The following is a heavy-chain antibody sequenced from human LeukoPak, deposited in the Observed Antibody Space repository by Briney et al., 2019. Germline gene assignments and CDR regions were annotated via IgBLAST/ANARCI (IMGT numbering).Heavy chain of an antibody. V-gene: IGHV1-8*01. Sequence: ASVKVSCKASGGIFSTYAISWVRQATGQGLEWMGWMNPNNGNTGYAQKFQGRVTMTRNTSISTAYMELSSLRSEDTAVYYCARGGNVVVDYWGQGTLVTVSS. J-gene: IGHJ4*02. CDR2: MNPNNGNT. CDR3: ARGGNVVVDY. D-gene: IGHD2-15*01. CDR1: GGIFSTYA.